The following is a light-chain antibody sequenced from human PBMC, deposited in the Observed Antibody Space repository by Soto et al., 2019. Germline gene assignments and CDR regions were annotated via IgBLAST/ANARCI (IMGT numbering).Light chain of an antibody. V-gene: IGKV1-39*01. CDR3: QVSDATWT. CDR2: AAS. J-gene: IGKJ1*01. CDR1: QSISSY. Sequence: DIQMTQSPSSLSASVGDRVTITCRASQSISSYLNWYQQKPGKAPKLLIYAASSLQSGVPSRFSGSGSGTDSTLTISSLQPEDFATYYCQVSDATWTFGQGTKVDIK.